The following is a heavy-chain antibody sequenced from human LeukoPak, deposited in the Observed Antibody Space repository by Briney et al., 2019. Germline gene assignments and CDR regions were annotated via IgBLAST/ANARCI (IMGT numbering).Heavy chain of an antibody. J-gene: IGHJ4*02. D-gene: IGHD3-22*01. CDR2: INHSGST. CDR3: ARSILPHYYDSSGYLY. V-gene: IGHV4-34*01. Sequence: SETLSLTCAVYGGSFSGYYWTWIRQPPGKGLEWIGEINHSGSTNYNPSLKSRVTISVDTSKNQFSLKLSSVTAADTAVYYCARSILPHYYDSSGYLYWGQGTLVTVSS. CDR1: GGSFSGYY.